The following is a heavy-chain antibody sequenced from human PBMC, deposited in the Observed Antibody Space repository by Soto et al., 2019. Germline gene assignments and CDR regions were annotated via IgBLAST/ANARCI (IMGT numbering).Heavy chain of an antibody. V-gene: IGHV4-59*08. D-gene: IGHD1-26*01. CDR1: GGTISSWY. CDR3: ASRYGSAIDY. J-gene: IGHJ4*02. Sequence: QVQLQESGPGLVKPSETLSLTCTVSGGTISSWYWSWIRQPPGKGLEWIGYIYYSGTTNCNPSLKSRVTKPVGTSKNQFSLKLSSVTAAATAVYYCASRYGSAIDYWGQGTLVTVSS. CDR2: IYYSGTT.